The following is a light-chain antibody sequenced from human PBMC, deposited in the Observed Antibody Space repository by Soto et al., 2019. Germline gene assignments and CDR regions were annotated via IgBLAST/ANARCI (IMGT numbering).Light chain of an antibody. CDR3: MQGAHWPRT. V-gene: IGKV2-30*01. CDR1: HILLYSDGNTY. CDR2: RVS. J-gene: IGKJ1*01. Sequence: QSPTTLPVTLGQPASISCTSSHILLYSDGNTYLSWFQQRPGQSPRRLIYRVSGRDSGVPDRFSGSGSGTDFTLKISSVEAEDVGVYYCMQGAHWPRTSAQRTKVDI.